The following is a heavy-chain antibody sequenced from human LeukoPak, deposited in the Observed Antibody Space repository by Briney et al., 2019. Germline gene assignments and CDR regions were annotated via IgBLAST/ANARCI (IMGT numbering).Heavy chain of an antibody. CDR3: ARSVTTYRFGAFDI. Sequence: ASVKVSCKASGYTFTSYAMHWVRQAPGQRLEWMGWINAGNGNTKYSQKFQGRVTITRDTSASTAYMELSSLRSEDTAVYYCARSVTTYRFGAFDIWGQGTMVTVSS. CDR2: INAGNGNT. CDR1: GYTFTSYA. D-gene: IGHD4-17*01. J-gene: IGHJ3*02. V-gene: IGHV1-3*01.